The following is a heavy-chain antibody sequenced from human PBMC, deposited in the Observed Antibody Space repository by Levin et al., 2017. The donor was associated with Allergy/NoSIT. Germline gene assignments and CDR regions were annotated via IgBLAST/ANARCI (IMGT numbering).Heavy chain of an antibody. CDR2: ISWNSGSI. J-gene: IGHJ4*02. CDR3: AKDKESGYYQYYFDY. CDR1: GFTFDDYA. D-gene: IGHD3-3*01. V-gene: IGHV3-9*01. Sequence: PGGSLRLSCAASGFTFDDYAMHWVRQAPGKGLEWVSGISWNSGSIGYADSVKGRFTISRDNAKNSLYLQMNSLRAEDTALYYCAKDKESGYYQYYFDYWGQGTLVTVSS.